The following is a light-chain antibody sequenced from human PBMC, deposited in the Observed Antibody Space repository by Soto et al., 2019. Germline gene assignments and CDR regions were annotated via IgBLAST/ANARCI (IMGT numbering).Light chain of an antibody. V-gene: IGKV1-5*01. Sequence: DIQMTQSPSALSASIGDRVTITCRASQSITTWLAWYQHKPGKAPKLLIYDASSLESGVPSRFSGSGSGTEFTLTISSLQPDDFATYYCQQYNSYSADTFGQGKKLEIK. CDR1: QSITTW. CDR3: QQYNSYSADT. J-gene: IGKJ2*01. CDR2: DAS.